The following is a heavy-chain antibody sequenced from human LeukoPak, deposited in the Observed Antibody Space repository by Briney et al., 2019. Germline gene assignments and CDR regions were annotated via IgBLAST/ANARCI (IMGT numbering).Heavy chain of an antibody. D-gene: IGHD3-9*01. J-gene: IGHJ4*02. Sequence: SETLSLTCAVSGDSINNNIWWTWVRPPPGKGLEWIGEIHHGGSTNYKPSLKSRVTISVDKSKNQFSLKLTSVTAADTAIYYCARKSATDYHETDYWGQGALVTVSS. V-gene: IGHV4-4*02. CDR1: GDSINNNIW. CDR2: IHHGGST. CDR3: ARKSATDYHETDY.